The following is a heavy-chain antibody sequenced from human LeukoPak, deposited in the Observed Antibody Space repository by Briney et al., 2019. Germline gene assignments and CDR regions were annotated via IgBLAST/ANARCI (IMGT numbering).Heavy chain of an antibody. CDR2: YTGDT. V-gene: IGHV4-59*01. J-gene: IGHJ3*01. CDR1: GDSISRFY. CDR3: ARVNIAVAGDASDV. Sequence: SSETLSLTCSVSGDSISRFYWSWVRQPPGKGLEWIGYTGDTNYNPSLKGRVTISLDASKSQFSLKLSSVTAADTAMYYCARVNIAVAGDASDVWGRGTMVTVSS. D-gene: IGHD6-19*01.